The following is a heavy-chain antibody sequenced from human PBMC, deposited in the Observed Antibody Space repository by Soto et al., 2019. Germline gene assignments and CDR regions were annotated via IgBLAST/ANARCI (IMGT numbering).Heavy chain of an antibody. CDR1: GFSLTTSGVG. D-gene: IGHD6-19*01. CDR2: IYWDDDK. CDR3: TRNAGWHIFDY. V-gene: IGHV2-5*02. J-gene: IGHJ4*02. Sequence: QITLKESGPTLVKPTQTLTLTCTFSGFSLTTSGVGVGWIRQPPGKTLEWLALIYWDDDKRYSPSLRSRLTHTTXTSKNQVVLTMTNVDPVDTATYYCTRNAGWHIFDYWGQGTLVTVSS.